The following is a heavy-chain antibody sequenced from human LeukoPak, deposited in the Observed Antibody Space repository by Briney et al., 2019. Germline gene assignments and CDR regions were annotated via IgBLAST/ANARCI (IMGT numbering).Heavy chain of an antibody. Sequence: GGSLRLSCAASGFTFSDHYMDWVRQAPGKGLEWVSSISSSSSYIYYADSVKGRFTISRDNAKNSLYLQMNSLRAGDTAVYYCARGGPSGQWLVQDYYYYGMDVWGQGTTVTVSS. J-gene: IGHJ6*02. D-gene: IGHD6-19*01. CDR2: ISSSSSYI. CDR3: ARGGPSGQWLVQDYYYYGMDV. V-gene: IGHV3-21*01. CDR1: GFTFSDHY.